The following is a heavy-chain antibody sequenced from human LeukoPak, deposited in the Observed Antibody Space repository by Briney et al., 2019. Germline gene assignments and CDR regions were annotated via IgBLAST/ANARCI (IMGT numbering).Heavy chain of an antibody. CDR1: GFTFSSYA. D-gene: IGHD3-10*01. J-gene: IGHJ6*03. CDR2: ISSSAGTI. Sequence: TGGSLRLSCAASGFTFSSYAMHWVRQAPGKGLEWVSYISSSAGTIYYADSVKGRFTISRDNAKNSLYLQMNSLRAEDTAVYHCARDGRGIMYYMDVWGKGTTVTISS. V-gene: IGHV3-48*01. CDR3: ARDGRGIMYYMDV.